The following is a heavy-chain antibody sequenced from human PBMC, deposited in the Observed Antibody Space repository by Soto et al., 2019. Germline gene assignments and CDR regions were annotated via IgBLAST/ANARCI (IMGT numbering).Heavy chain of an antibody. CDR2: ISGSGGST. CDR1: GFTFSSYA. D-gene: IGHD3-3*01. J-gene: IGHJ6*04. CDR3: AKSGLRFLEWLPPV. Sequence: GGSLRLSCAASGFTFSSYAMSWVRQAPGKGLEWVSAISGSGGSTYYADSVKGRFTISRGNSKNTLYLQMNSLRAEDTAVYYCAKSGLRFLEWLPPVWGKGTTVTVSS. V-gene: IGHV3-23*01.